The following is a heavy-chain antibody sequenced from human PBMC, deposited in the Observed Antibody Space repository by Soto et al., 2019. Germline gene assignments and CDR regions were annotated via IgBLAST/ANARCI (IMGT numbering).Heavy chain of an antibody. D-gene: IGHD3-22*01. CDR2: ISAHNGNT. CDR3: ARSYSRYFSTAETDH. Sequence: QVQLVQSGAEVKKPGASVEVSCKTSGYTFTNYGITWVRQAPGQGLEWMAWISAHNGNTDYAQNFQGRVTMTTDTSTSTAYMELRSLRSDDTAIYYCARSYSRYFSTAETDHWGQGTLVTVSS. J-gene: IGHJ4*02. CDR1: GYTFTNYG. V-gene: IGHV1-18*01.